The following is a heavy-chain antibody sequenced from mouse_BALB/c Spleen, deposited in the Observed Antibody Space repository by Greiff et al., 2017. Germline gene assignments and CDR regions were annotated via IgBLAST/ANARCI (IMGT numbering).Heavy chain of an antibody. Sequence: EVKLMESGGGLVKPGGSLKLSCAASGFTFSSYAMSWVRQSPEKRLEWVAEISSGGSYTYYPDTVTGRFTISRDNAKNTLYLEMRSLRSEDSAMCYCASCGSSFWYFDVWGAGTTVTVSA. J-gene: IGHJ1*01. V-gene: IGHV5-9-4*01. CDR1: GFTFSSYA. D-gene: IGHD1-1*01. CDR2: ISSGGSYT. CDR3: ASCGSSFWYFDV.